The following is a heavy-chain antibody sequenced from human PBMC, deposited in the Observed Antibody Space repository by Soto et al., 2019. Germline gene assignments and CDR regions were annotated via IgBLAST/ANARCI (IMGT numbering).Heavy chain of an antibody. CDR1: GFTFSSYA. CDR2: ISYGGTNK. J-gene: IGHJ4*02. V-gene: IGHV3-30-3*01. CDR3: AREAAGLDY. D-gene: IGHD6-13*01. Sequence: QVQLVESGGGVVQPGRSLRLSCAASGFTFSSYAMHWVRQAPGKGLEWVAVISYGGTNKYYADSVKGRFTISRDNSKNTLYLQMNSLRAEDTAVYYYAREAAGLDYWGQGTLVTVSS.